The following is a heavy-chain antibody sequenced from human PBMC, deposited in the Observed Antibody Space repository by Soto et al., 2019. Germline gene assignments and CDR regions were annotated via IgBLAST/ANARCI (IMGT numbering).Heavy chain of an antibody. J-gene: IGHJ6*02. Sequence: EVRLVESGGGLIQPGGSLRLSCAASGLPFSKYDMQWVRRATGRGLEWVSAIGPAGETYYADSVRGRFTISRENARNSLYLKMSSLRAGDTAVYYCAATITDPGWYGMDVWGQGTTVTVSS. CDR3: AATITDPGWYGMDV. CDR1: GLPFSKYD. D-gene: IGHD4-4*01. CDR2: IGPAGET. V-gene: IGHV3-13*04.